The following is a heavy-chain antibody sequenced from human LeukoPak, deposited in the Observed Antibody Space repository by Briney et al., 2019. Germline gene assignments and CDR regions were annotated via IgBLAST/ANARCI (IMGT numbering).Heavy chain of an antibody. J-gene: IGHJ5*02. CDR1: GGSISSHY. D-gene: IGHD3-22*01. Sequence: SETLSLTCTVSGGSISSHYWSWIRQPPGKGLEWIGYIYYSGSTNYNPSLKSRVTISVDTSKNQFSLKLSSVTAADPAVYYCAGLGVPRVYYYDSSGYYFNWFDPWGQGTLVTVSS. V-gene: IGHV4-59*11. CDR3: AGLGVPRVYYYDSSGYYFNWFDP. CDR2: IYYSGST.